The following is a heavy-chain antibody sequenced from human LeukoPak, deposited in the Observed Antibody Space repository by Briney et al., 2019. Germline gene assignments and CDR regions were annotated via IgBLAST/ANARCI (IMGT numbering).Heavy chain of an antibody. D-gene: IGHD5-24*01. CDR2: ISTSANT. CDR1: GSFEPLNSGVSY. V-gene: IGHV4-61*02. Sequence: SETLSLTCSVSGSFEPLNSGVSYWSWVRQPAGKGLEWIGRISTSANTVYSPALNNRDTISMDTSKNQFSLELTSVTAADTAVYFCARETLRDGSFDFWGQGTLATVS. J-gene: IGHJ4*02. CDR3: ARETLRDGSFDF.